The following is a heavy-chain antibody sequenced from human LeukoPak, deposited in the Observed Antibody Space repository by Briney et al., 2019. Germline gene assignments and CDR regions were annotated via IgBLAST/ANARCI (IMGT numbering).Heavy chain of an antibody. V-gene: IGHV3-21*01. CDR2: ISSSSSYI. CDR1: GFTFSSYS. Sequence: GGSLRLSCAASGFTFSSYSMNWVRQAPGKGLEWVSSISSSSSYIYYADSVKGRFTISRDNAKNSLYLQMNSLRAEDTAVYYCARGGMTTVTTDRYYYYGMDVWGQGTTVTVSS. J-gene: IGHJ6*02. D-gene: IGHD4-17*01. CDR3: ARGGMTTVTTDRYYYYGMDV.